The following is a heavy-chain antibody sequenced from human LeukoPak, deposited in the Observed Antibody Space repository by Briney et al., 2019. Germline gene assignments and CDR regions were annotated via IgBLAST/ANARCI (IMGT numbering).Heavy chain of an antibody. CDR2: IYYSGST. CDR1: GGSISSYY. V-gene: IGHV4-59*01. D-gene: IGHD3-22*01. CDR3: ARFYYDSSGYLGFYYYYGMDV. Sequence: PSETLSLTCTVCGGSISSYYWSWIRQPPGKGLEWIGYIYYSGSTNYNPSLKSRVTISVDTSKNQFSLKLSSVTAADTAVYYCARFYYDSSGYLGFYYYYGMDVWGQGTTVTVSS. J-gene: IGHJ6*02.